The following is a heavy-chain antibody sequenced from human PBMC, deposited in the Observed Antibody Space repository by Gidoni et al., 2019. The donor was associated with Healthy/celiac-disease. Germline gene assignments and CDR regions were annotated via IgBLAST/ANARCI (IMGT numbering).Heavy chain of an antibody. D-gene: IGHD3-3*01. CDR1: GYTFTSYA. CDR2: INAGNGNT. Sequence: QVQLVQSGAEAKKPGASVKDSCKASGYTFTSYAMHWVRQAPGQRLEWMGWINAGNGNTKYAQKFQGRVTITRDTSASTAYMELSSLRSEDTAVYYCARVTIFSYYYGMDVWGQGTTVTVSS. J-gene: IGHJ6*02. CDR3: ARVTIFSYYYGMDV. V-gene: IGHV1-3*01.